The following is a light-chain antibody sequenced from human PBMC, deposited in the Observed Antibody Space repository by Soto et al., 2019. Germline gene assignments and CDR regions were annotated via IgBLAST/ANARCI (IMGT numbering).Light chain of an antibody. Sequence: QSVLTQPASVSGSPGQSITISCTGTSSDVGSYNLVSWYQQHTGKAPKLMISEVTKRPSGLSNRFSGSKSSNTAFLTISGLQAEDESDYYCCSYAGSNTWVFGGGTKLTVL. CDR3: CSYAGSNTWV. V-gene: IGLV2-23*02. CDR2: EVT. J-gene: IGLJ3*02. CDR1: SSDVGSYNL.